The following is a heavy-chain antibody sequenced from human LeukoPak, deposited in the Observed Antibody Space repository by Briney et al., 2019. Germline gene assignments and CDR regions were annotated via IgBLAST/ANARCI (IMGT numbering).Heavy chain of an antibody. D-gene: IGHD6-13*01. CDR2: IYSGGST. V-gene: IGHV3-66*01. J-gene: IGHJ4*02. Sequence: GGSLRLSCAASGFTVSSNYMSWVRQAPGKGLEWVSVIYSGGSTYYADSVKGRFTISRDNSKNTLYLQMNSLRAEDTAVYYCAKSLYISSWYYDYWGQGTLVTVSS. CDR3: AKSLYISSWYYDY. CDR1: GFTVSSNY.